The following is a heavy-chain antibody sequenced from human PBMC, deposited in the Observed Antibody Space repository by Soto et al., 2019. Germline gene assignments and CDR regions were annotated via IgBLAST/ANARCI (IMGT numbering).Heavy chain of an antibody. Sequence: GASVKVSCKASGYTFTNFGISWVRQAPGQGLEWMGWISAYNGNTNYAQNFQGRVTMTTDTSTSTAYMELRSLRSDDTAVYYCASMRLSIAVAAPGNWFDPWGQGTLVTVSS. CDR2: ISAYNGNT. D-gene: IGHD6-19*01. CDR3: ASMRLSIAVAAPGNWFDP. J-gene: IGHJ5*02. CDR1: GYTFTNFG. V-gene: IGHV1-18*01.